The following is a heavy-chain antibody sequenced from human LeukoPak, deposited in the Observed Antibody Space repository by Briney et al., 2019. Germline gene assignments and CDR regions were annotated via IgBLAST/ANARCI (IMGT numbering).Heavy chain of an antibody. CDR3: ARVHHQTDHYGMDV. CDR2: IIRILGIA. V-gene: IGHV1-69*04. CDR1: GGTFS. D-gene: IGHD1-14*01. J-gene: IGHJ6*02. Sequence: GSSVKVSCKASGGTFSISWVRQAPGQGLEWMGRIIRILGIANYAQKFQGRVTITADKSTSTAYMELSSLTSEDTAVYYCARVHHQTDHYGMDVWGQGTTVTVSS.